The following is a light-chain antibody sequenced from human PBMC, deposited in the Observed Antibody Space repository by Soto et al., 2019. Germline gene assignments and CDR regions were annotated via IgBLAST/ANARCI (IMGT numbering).Light chain of an antibody. J-gene: IGLJ1*01. V-gene: IGLV2-14*01. CDR1: SRDVGNYNY. CDR3: SSYTTSGTYV. CDR2: EVS. Sequence: QSALTQPASVSGSPGQSITISCTGTSRDVGNYNYVSWYQQHPGKAPKLMIYEVSHRPSGVSNRFSGSKSGNTASLTISGLQPEDEADYYCSSYTTSGTYVFGTGTQLTVL.